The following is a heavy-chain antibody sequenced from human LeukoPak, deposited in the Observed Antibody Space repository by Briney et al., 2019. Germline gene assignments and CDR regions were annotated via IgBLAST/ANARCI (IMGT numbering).Heavy chain of an antibody. D-gene: IGHD1-14*01. V-gene: IGHV4-34*01. CDR1: GGSFSGYY. CDR3: ARHRGSNLNRSFDF. Sequence: ASETLSLTCAVSGGSFSGYYWSWIRQHPGKGLEWIGEISHSGSTNYNPSLKSRLTVSLDTSKNQFSLKLSSVTAADTAVYYCARHRGSNLNRSFDFWGQGALVTVSS. J-gene: IGHJ4*02. CDR2: ISHSGST.